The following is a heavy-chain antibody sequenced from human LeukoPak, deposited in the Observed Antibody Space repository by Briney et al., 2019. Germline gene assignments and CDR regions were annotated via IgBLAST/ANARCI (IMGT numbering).Heavy chain of an antibody. V-gene: IGHV4-4*02. D-gene: IGHD6-13*01. Sequence: SETLSLTCAVSGDSISSSNWWSWVRQPPGKGLDWIGEISHAGSTNYNPSLKSRVTISVDTSKNQFSLKLSSVTAADTAVYYCAGHSSSWANWFDPWGQGTLVTVSS. CDR1: GDSISSSNW. CDR3: AGHSSSWANWFDP. J-gene: IGHJ5*02. CDR2: ISHAGST.